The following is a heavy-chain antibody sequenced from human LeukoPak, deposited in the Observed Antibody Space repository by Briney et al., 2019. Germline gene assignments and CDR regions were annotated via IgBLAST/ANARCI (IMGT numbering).Heavy chain of an antibody. CDR1: GFTFSAYG. CDR2: ISGSAAAT. CDR3: ARGRYSSSWYVVPFDY. J-gene: IGHJ4*02. D-gene: IGHD6-13*01. V-gene: IGHV3-23*01. Sequence: PGGSLRLSCAASGFTFSAYGMTWVRQAPGKGLEWVSAISGSAAATFYADSVKGRFTVSRDNSRNTLYLQMNSLRAEDTAVYYCARGRYSSSWYVVPFDYWGQGTLVTVSS.